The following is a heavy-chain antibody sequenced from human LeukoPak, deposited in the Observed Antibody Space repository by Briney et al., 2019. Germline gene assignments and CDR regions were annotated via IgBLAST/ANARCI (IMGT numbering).Heavy chain of an antibody. CDR3: ARVDTAMVSFDY. D-gene: IGHD5-18*01. V-gene: IGHV4-4*07. CDR1: GGSISSYY. J-gene: IGHJ4*02. CDR2: IYPSGST. Sequence: SETLSLTCTVSGGSISSYYWSWIRQPAGKGLEWIGRIYPSGSTNYNPSLKSRVTMSVDTSKNQFSLKLSSVTAADTAVYYCARVDTAMVSFDYWGQGTLVTVSS.